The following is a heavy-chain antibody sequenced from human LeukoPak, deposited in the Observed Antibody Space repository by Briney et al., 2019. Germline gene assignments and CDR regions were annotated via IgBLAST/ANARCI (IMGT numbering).Heavy chain of an antibody. CDR3: VKELLYYDILTGYYPGPTGDY. J-gene: IGHJ4*02. CDR1: GFTFSSYA. CDR2: ISSNGGST. Sequence: GSLRLSCSASGFTFSSYAMHWVRQAPGKGLEYVSAISSNGGSTYYADSVKGRFTISRDNSKNTLYLEMSSLRAEDTAVYYCVKELLYYDILTGYYPGPTGDYWGQGTLVTVSS. D-gene: IGHD3-9*01. V-gene: IGHV3-64D*06.